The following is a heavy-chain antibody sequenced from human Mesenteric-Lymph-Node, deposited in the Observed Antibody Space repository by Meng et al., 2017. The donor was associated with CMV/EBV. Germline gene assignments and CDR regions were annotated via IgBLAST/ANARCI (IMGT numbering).Heavy chain of an antibody. CDR2: INPNSGGT. CDR3: SPATSGSCVDY. D-gene: IGHD1-26*01. Sequence: ASVTVSCKESGYTFTSYYMHWVRQAPGQGLEWMGWINPNSGGTNYAQKCQGRVTMTRDTSISTAYMERSRLRSDDTAVYYCSPATSGSCVDYWGQGTLVTVSS. CDR1: GYTFTSYY. V-gene: IGHV1-2*02. J-gene: IGHJ4*02.